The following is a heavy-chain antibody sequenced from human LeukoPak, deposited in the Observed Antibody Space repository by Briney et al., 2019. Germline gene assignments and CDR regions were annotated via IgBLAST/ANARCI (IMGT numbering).Heavy chain of an antibody. D-gene: IGHD2-15*01. CDR2: INPSGGST. V-gene: IGHV1-46*01. Sequence: ASVTVSFTASGYTFTIYYMHWVRQAPGQGLEWMGLINPSGGSTSYAQKFQGRGTMTRDTSTSTVYMELSTLRSEDTAVYYCARGYCSGGSCYSVGYFDYWGQGTLVTVSS. J-gene: IGHJ4*02. CDR1: GYTFTIYY. CDR3: ARGYCSGGSCYSVGYFDY.